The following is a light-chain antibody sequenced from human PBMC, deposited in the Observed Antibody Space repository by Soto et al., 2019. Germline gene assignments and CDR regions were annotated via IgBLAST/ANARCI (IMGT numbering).Light chain of an antibody. J-gene: IGKJ1*01. V-gene: IGKV1-6*02. CDR3: LQDYNLPRT. CDR2: DGS. CDR1: QDIRND. Sequence: AIQMTQSPSSLSASFGDRVTITCRASQDIRNDLGWYQQKPGKAPKLLIYDGSKLQSGVPSRFSGSVSGTDFTLTISSLQPEDFATYYCLQDYNLPRTFGQGTKVDIK.